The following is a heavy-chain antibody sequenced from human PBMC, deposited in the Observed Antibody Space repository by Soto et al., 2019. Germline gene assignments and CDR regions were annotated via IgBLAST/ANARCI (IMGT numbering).Heavy chain of an antibody. Sequence: PGGSLRLSCAASGFSFSDYSMNWVRQAPGKGLEWVAVIWYDGSNKYYRESVKGRFTISRDNSKNTLYLQMNSLRAEDAAVYYCARVYLPPQVVTVYYYYGMDVWGQGTTVTVSS. V-gene: IGHV3-33*08. J-gene: IGHJ6*02. CDR2: IWYDGSNK. CDR1: GFSFSDYS. D-gene: IGHD3-22*01. CDR3: ARVYLPPQVVTVYYYYGMDV.